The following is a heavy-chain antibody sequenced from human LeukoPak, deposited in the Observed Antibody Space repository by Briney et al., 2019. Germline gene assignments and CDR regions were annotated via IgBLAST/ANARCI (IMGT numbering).Heavy chain of an antibody. CDR3: ARCDVDIVATIGFDP. D-gene: IGHD5-12*01. Sequence: SVKVSCKASGGTFSSYAISWVRQAPGQGLEWMGRIIPIFGIANYAQKFQGRVTITADKSTSIAYMELSSLRSEDTAVYYCARCDVDIVATIGFDPWGQGTLVTVSS. CDR1: GGTFSSYA. V-gene: IGHV1-69*04. J-gene: IGHJ5*02. CDR2: IIPIFGIA.